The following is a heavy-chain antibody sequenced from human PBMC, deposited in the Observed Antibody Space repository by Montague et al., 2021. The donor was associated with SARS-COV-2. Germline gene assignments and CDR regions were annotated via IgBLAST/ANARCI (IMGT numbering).Heavy chain of an antibody. D-gene: IGHD3-3*01. Sequence: PALVKPTQTLTLTCTFSRFSLSTSAVGVGWIRQPPGKALQWLALIYWDDDKRYSPSLKTRLTVTKDTSKNQVVLTMTNMDPVDTATYYCAHLHTGFWSAYYSTWGQGTLVTVSS. CDR3: AHLHTGFWSAYYST. V-gene: IGHV2-5*02. CDR1: RFSLSTSAVG. J-gene: IGHJ5*02. CDR2: IYWDDDK.